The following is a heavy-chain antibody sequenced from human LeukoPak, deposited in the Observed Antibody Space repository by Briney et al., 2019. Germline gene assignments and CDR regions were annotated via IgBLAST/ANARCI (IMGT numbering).Heavy chain of an antibody. CDR1: GGSFSGYY. J-gene: IGHJ6*03. CDR2: ISSSSSTI. Sequence: ETLSLTCAVYGGSFSGYYWSWVRQAPGKGLEWVSYISSSSSTIYYADSVKGRFTISRDNAKNSLYLQMNSLRAEDTAVYYCAVGYCSSTSCAYMDVWGKGTTVTVSS. V-gene: IGHV3-48*01. CDR3: AVGYCSSTSCAYMDV. D-gene: IGHD2-2*01.